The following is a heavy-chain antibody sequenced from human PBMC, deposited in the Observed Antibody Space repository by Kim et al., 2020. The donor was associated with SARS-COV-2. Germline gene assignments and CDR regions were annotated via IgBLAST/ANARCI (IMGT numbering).Heavy chain of an antibody. CDR1: GFTFTGYY. D-gene: IGHD3-10*01. CDR3: ARGSLLGGSEVAQTPFVY. CDR2: IDPKSGGT. Sequence: ASVKVSCKASGFTFTGYYMHWVRQAPGQGLEWMGWIDPKSGGTNYAQEFQDRVTMTSDTSISTAYMEMTSLKSDDTAVYFCARGSLLGGSEVAQTPFVYWGQGTLVTVSS. J-gene: IGHJ4*02. V-gene: IGHV1-2*02.